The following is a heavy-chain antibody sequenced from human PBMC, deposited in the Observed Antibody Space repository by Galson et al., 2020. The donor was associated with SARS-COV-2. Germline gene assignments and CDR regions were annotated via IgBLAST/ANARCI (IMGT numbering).Heavy chain of an antibody. J-gene: IGHJ4*02. CDR1: GFTFSSYA. CDR2: ISDSGGST. Sequence: GGSLRLSCAASGFTFSSYAMSWVRQAPGKGLEWVSAISDSGGSTYYADSVKGRFTISRDNSKNTLYLQMNSLRAEDTAVYYCAKGPYDLIWSGFKNLGQGTLVTVSS. V-gene: IGHV3-23*01. CDR3: AKGPYDLIWSGFKN. D-gene: IGHD3-3*01.